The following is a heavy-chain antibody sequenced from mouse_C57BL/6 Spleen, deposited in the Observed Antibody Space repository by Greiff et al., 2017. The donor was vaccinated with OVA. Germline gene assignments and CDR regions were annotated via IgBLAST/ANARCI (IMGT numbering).Heavy chain of an antibody. CDR1: GYTFTDYE. J-gene: IGHJ1*03. CDR3: TIFDV. V-gene: IGHV1-15*01. Sequence: QVHVKQSGAELVRPGASVTLSCKASGYTFTDYEMHWVKQTPVHGLEWIGAIDPETGGTAYNQKFKGKAILTADKSSSTAYMELRSLTSEDSAVYYCTIFDVWGTGTTVTVSS. CDR2: IDPETGGT.